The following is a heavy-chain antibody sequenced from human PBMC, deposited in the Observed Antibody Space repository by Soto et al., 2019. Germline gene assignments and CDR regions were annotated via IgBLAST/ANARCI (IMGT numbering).Heavy chain of an antibody. Sequence: PSETLSLTCTVSGGSISSYYWSWIRQPPGKGLEWIGYIYYSGSTNYNPSLKSRVTISVDTSKNQFSLKLSSVTAADTAVYYCARVPSPYGSVTLYYYYGMDVGCQGTTVTVS. J-gene: IGHJ6*02. V-gene: IGHV4-59*01. CDR2: IYYSGST. D-gene: IGHD3-10*01. CDR1: GGSISSYY. CDR3: ARVPSPYGSVTLYYYYGMDV.